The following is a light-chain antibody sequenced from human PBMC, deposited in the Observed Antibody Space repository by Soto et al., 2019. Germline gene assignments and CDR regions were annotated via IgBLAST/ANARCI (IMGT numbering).Light chain of an antibody. V-gene: IGKV3-11*01. CDR2: DAS. CDR1: QSVSSY. CDR3: QQRRA. J-gene: IGKJ1*01. Sequence: EIVLTQSPATLSLSPGERATLSCRASQSVSSYLAWYQQKPGQAPRLLIYDASNRATGIPARFSGSGSGTDFTLTIPSLVPEDFAVYYCQQRRAFGQGTKVEIK.